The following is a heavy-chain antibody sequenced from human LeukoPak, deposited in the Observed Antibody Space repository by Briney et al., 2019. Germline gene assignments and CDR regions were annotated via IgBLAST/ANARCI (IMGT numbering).Heavy chain of an antibody. J-gene: IGHJ4*02. Sequence: SETLSLTCTVSGGSISSYSWSWIRQPPGKGLEWIGYIYHNGNTYYSPFLKSRVTISVDRSKNQLSLKLSSVTAADTAMYYCASGGYSYGFDYWGQGTLVTVSS. D-gene: IGHD5-18*01. CDR3: ASGGYSYGFDY. CDR1: GGSISSYS. CDR2: IYHNGNT. V-gene: IGHV4-30-2*01.